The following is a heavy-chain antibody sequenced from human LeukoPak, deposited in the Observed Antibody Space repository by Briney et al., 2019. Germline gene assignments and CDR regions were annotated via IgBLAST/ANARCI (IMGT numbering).Heavy chain of an antibody. V-gene: IGHV3-48*03. CDR3: ARVQQPSGIINYGMEV. D-gene: IGHD1-1*01. Sequence: PGGSLRLSCAASGFTFSSYEMSWVRQAPGKGLEWISYIRSSGSTIYYADSVKGRFTIFRDNAKNSLYLQMSSLRAEDTAVYYCARVQQPSGIINYGMEVWGQGSTVTVSS. J-gene: IGHJ6*02. CDR1: GFTFSSYE. CDR2: IRSSGSTI.